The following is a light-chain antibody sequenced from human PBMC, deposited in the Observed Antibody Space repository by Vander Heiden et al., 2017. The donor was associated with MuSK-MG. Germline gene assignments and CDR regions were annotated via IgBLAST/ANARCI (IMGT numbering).Light chain of an antibody. CDR3: QQDDSYPRT. CDR1: QGISSY. J-gene: IGKJ1*01. Sequence: AIRMTQSPSSLSASTGDRVTITCRASQGISSYVAWYQQKPGKAPNLLIHSASTLQSGVPSRFSGSGSGTDFTLTISCLQSEDFATYYCQQDDSYPRTFGQGTKVDIK. V-gene: IGKV1-8*01. CDR2: SAS.